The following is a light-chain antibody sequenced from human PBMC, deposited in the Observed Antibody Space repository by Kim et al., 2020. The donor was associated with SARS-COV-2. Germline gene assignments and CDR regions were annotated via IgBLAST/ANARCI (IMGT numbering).Light chain of an antibody. CDR1: QYISKY. CDR3: QQSYSTLWT. CDR2: ATS. Sequence: ATVGGTVSITCRASQYISKYVNWYQQKSGKAPKLLMYATSSLQSGVPSRFSGRGSGTDFTLTISGLQPEDLATYYCQQSYSTLWTFGQGTKVDIK. J-gene: IGKJ1*01. V-gene: IGKV1-39*01.